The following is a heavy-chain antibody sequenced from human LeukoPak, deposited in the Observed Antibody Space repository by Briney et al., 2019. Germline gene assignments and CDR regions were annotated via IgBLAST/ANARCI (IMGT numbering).Heavy chain of an antibody. CDR1: GFTFSSYG. J-gene: IGHJ6*02. Sequence: PGRSLRLSCAASGFTFSSYGMHWVRQAPGKGLEWVAVIWYDGSNKYYADSVKGRFTISRDNSKNTLYLQMNSLRAEDTAVYYCARDFLEWLYADNYYYGMDVWGQGTTVTVSS. CDR2: IWYDGSNK. D-gene: IGHD3-3*01. V-gene: IGHV3-33*01. CDR3: ARDFLEWLYADNYYYGMDV.